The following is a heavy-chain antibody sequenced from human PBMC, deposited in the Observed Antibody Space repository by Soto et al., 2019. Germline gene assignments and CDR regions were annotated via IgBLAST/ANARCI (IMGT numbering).Heavy chain of an antibody. CDR3: AKAGYYDSSGYSYFDY. CDR1: GFTFSSYA. Sequence: LRLSCAASGFTFSSYAMSWVRQAPGKGLEWVSAISGSGGSTYYADSVKGRFTISRDNSKNTLYLQMNSLRAEDTAVYYCAKAGYYDSSGYSYFDYWGQGTLVTVSS. CDR2: ISGSGGST. J-gene: IGHJ4*02. V-gene: IGHV3-23*01. D-gene: IGHD3-22*01.